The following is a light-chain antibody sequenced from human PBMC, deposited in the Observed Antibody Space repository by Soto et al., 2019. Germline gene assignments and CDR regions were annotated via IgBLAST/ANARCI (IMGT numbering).Light chain of an antibody. CDR1: SSDIGAYNY. V-gene: IGLV2-8*01. Sequence: QSALTQPPSASGSPGQSVTISCTGTSSDIGAYNYVSWYQQHPGKAPKLMIYEVSKRPSGVPDRFSGSKSGNTASLTVSGLQAEDEADYYCSSYAGTHIVFATGTKVTVL. CDR3: SSYAGTHIV. J-gene: IGLJ1*01. CDR2: EVS.